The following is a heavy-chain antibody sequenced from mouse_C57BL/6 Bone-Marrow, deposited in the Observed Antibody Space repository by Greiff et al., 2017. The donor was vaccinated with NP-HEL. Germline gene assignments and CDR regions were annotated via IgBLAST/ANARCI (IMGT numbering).Heavy chain of an antibody. Sequence: VKLMESGPGLVAPSQSLSITCTVSGFSLTSYGVDWVRQPPGKGLEWLGVLWGGGSTNYNSALMSRLSISKDNAKSQVFLKMNSLQTDDTAMYYCAKRHYYGSSTYWYFDVWGTGTTVTVSS. J-gene: IGHJ1*03. CDR3: AKRHYYGSSTYWYFDV. CDR2: LWGGGST. V-gene: IGHV2-9*01. D-gene: IGHD1-1*01. CDR1: GFSLTSYG.